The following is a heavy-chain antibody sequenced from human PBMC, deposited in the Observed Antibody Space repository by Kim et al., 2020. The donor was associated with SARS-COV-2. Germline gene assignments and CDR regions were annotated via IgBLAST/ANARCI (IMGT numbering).Heavy chain of an antibody. D-gene: IGHD2-2*01. V-gene: IGHV3-30*04. Sequence: GGSLRLSCAASGFTFSSYAMHWVRQAPGKGLEWVAVISYDGSNKYYADSVKGRFTISRDNSKNTLYLQMNSLRAEDTAVYYCARDGGIVVVPAAPLGYYYGMDVWGQGTTVTVSS. J-gene: IGHJ6*02. CDR2: ISYDGSNK. CDR1: GFTFSSYA. CDR3: ARDGGIVVVPAAPLGYYYGMDV.